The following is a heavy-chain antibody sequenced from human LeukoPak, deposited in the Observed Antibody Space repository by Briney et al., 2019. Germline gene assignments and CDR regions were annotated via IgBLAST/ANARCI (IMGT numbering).Heavy chain of an antibody. CDR1: GGSISSGSISGYY. V-gene: IGHV4-61*08. D-gene: IGHD3-22*01. Sequence: SETLSLTCTVSGGSISSGSISGYYWSWIRQPPGKGLEWIGYIYYSGSTYYNPSLKSRVTISVDTSKNQFSLKLSSVTAADTAVYYCARVGDYYDTTQYAFDIWGQGTMVTVSS. CDR2: IYYSGST. CDR3: ARVGDYYDTTQYAFDI. J-gene: IGHJ3*02.